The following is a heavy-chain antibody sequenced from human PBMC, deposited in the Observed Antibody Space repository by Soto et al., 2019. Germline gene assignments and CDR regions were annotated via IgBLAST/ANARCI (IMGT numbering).Heavy chain of an antibody. CDR2: VYYSGAT. CDR1: GDSMATGGHY. J-gene: IGHJ4*02. Sequence: SETLSLTCTVSGDSMATGGHYYNWIRQVPGKGLEWIGYVYYSGATHYTPSLRARATISRDTSKNQFSLRLISVTAADTALYYCAKEKDLAPTGLGFWGQGIQVTVSS. CDR3: AKEKDLAPTGLGF. D-gene: IGHD3-16*01. V-gene: IGHV4-31*03.